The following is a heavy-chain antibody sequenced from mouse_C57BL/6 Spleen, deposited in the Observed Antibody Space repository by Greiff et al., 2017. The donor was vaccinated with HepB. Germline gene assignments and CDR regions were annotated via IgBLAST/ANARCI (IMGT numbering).Heavy chain of an antibody. Sequence: EVKVVESGGDLVKPGGSLKLSCAASGFTFSSYGMSWVRQTPDKRLEWVATISSGGSYTYYPDSVKGRFTISRDNAKNTLYLQMSSLKSEDTAMYYCARNYYGSSYFFDYWCQGTTLTVSS. CDR3: ARNYYGSSYFFDY. CDR2: ISSGGSYT. CDR1: GFTFSSYG. J-gene: IGHJ2*01. D-gene: IGHD1-1*01. V-gene: IGHV5-6*01.